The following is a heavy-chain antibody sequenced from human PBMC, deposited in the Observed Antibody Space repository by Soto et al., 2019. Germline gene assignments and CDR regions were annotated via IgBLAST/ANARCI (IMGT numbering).Heavy chain of an antibody. Sequence: TSETLSLTCIVSGVSISTYHWSWIRQPAGKGLXGIXRMXXSXXXXXNXXLKSRVSMSVDTSKNHFSLKVSSVTAAETAVYYCARDEYGYGDSYDSWGQGTLVTASS. V-gene: IGHV4-4*07. D-gene: IGHD5-12*01. J-gene: IGHJ4*02. CDR3: ARDEYGYGDSYDS. CDR1: GVSISTYH. CDR2: MXXSXXX.